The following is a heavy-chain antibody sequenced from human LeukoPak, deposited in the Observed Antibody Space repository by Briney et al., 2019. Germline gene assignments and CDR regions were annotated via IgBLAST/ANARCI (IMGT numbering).Heavy chain of an antibody. J-gene: IGHJ4*02. CDR2: ISWNSGSI. CDR1: GFTFDDYA. V-gene: IGHV3-9*01. CDR3: AKGAEQYSYGPYYFDY. D-gene: IGHD5-18*01. Sequence: PGGSLRLSCAASGFTFDDYAMHWVRQAPGKGLEWVSGISWNSGSIGYADSVKGRFTISRDNAKNSLYLQMNSLRAEDTALYYCAKGAEQYSYGPYYFDYWGQGTLVTVSS.